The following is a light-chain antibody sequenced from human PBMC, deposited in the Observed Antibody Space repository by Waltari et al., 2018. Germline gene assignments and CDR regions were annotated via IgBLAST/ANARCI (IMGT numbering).Light chain of an antibody. CDR1: QSVGHS. V-gene: IGKV1-39*01. CDR2: AAS. J-gene: IGKJ2*01. CDR3: QHSSITPYT. Sequence: DIQMTQSPASLSSSVGARVTITCRSSQSVGHSLNWYQQKPHQAPRILIYAASTLQRGVPSRFSGSGSETHFTLTISPLQSEDFATYYCQHSSITPYTFGQGTKLEI.